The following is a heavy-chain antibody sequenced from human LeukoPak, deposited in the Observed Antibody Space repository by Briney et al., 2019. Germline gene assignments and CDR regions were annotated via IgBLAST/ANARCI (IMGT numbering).Heavy chain of an antibody. CDR1: GFTFSSYW. J-gene: IGHJ4*02. Sequence: GGSLRLSCAASGFTFSSYWMSWVRQAPGKGLEWVANIKQDGSEKYYVDSVKGRFTISRDNAKNSLYLQMNSLRAEDTAVYYCTRDWDDSSGYPFDYWGQGTLVTVSS. CDR2: IKQDGSEK. V-gene: IGHV3-7*01. CDR3: TRDWDDSSGYPFDY. D-gene: IGHD3-22*01.